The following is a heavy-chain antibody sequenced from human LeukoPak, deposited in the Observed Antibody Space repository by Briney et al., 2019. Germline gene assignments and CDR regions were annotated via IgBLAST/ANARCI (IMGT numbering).Heavy chain of an antibody. CDR2: ISSRSSYI. J-gene: IGHJ4*02. CDR1: GFTFSSYS. Sequence: PGGSLRLSCAASGFTFSSYSMNWVRQAPGKGLEWVSSISSRSSYIYYADSVKGRFTISRDNAKNSLYLQMNSLRAEDTAVYYCARDRRGVPTFDYWGQGTLVTVSS. CDR3: ARDRRGVPTFDY. V-gene: IGHV3-21*01. D-gene: IGHD3-10*01.